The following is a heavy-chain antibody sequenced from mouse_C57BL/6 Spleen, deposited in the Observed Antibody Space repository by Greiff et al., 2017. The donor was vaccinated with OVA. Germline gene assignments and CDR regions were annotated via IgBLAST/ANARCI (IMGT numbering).Heavy chain of an antibody. D-gene: IGHD4-1*01. V-gene: IGHV1-69*01. Sequence: QVQLQQPGAELVMPGASVKLSCKASGYTFTSYWMHWVKQRPGQGLEWIGEIDPSGSYTNYSQKLKGKSTLTVAKSSSTAYMHLSSLTSEDAAVDYCARSGTGWYCDVWGTGTTVTVSA. CDR2: IDPSGSYT. CDR1: GYTFTSYW. J-gene: IGHJ1*03. CDR3: ARSGTGWYCDV.